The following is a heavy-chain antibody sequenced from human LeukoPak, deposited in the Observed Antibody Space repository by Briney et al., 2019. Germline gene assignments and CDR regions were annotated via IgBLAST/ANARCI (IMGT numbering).Heavy chain of an antibody. Sequence: PGGSLRLSCAASGFTFSSYSMNWVRQGPGKGLEWGSSINSSSSYIYYADSVKGRFTISRDNAKNSLYLQMNSLRAEDTAVYYCARGFSDSSGYAGNFDYWGQGTLVTVSS. CDR3: ARGFSDSSGYAGNFDY. CDR1: GFTFSSYS. CDR2: INSSSSYI. J-gene: IGHJ4*02. D-gene: IGHD3-22*01. V-gene: IGHV3-21*01.